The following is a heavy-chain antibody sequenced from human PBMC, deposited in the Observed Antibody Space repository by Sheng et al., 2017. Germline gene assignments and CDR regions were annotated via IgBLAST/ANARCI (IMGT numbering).Heavy chain of an antibody. CDR2: IYYSGST. D-gene: IGHD2-8*01. Sequence: QVQLQQWGAGLLKPSETLSLTCAVYGGSISSSSYYWGWIRQPPGKGLEWIGSIYYSGSTYYNPSLKSRVTISVDTSKNQFSLKLSSVTAADTAVYYCARRKVSGAFDIWGQGTMVTVSS. V-gene: IGHV4-39*01. J-gene: IGHJ3*02. CDR3: ARRKVSGAFDI. CDR1: GGSISSSSYY.